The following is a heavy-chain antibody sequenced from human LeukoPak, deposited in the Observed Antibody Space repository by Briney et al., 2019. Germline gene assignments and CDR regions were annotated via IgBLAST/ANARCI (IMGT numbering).Heavy chain of an antibody. Sequence: ASVKVSCKASGYTFTSYGISWVRQAPGQGLEWMGWMNPNSGNTGYAQKFQGRVTMTRNTSISTAYMELSSLRSEDTAVYYCATELQYSGSYYYWGQGTLVTVSS. J-gene: IGHJ4*02. D-gene: IGHD1-26*01. CDR2: MNPNSGNT. CDR1: GYTFTSYG. CDR3: ATELQYSGSYYY. V-gene: IGHV1-8*02.